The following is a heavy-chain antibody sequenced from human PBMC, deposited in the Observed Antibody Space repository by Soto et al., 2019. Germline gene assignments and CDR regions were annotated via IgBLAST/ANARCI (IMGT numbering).Heavy chain of an antibody. CDR1: GYSFTSYW. Sequence: GESLKISCKGSGYSFTSYWIGWVRQMPGKGLEWMGIIYPGDSDTRYSPSFQGQVTISADKSISTAYLQWSSLKASDTAMYYCARDWINVVVPAAIRFPGMDVWGQGTTVTVSS. CDR3: ARDWINVVVPAAIRFPGMDV. D-gene: IGHD2-2*02. CDR2: IYPGDSDT. J-gene: IGHJ6*02. V-gene: IGHV5-51*01.